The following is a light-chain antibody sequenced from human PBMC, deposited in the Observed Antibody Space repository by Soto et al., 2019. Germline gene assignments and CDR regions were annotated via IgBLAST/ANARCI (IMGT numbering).Light chain of an antibody. CDR2: EVS. CDR1: SSDVGAYNY. Sequence: QSALTQPPSASGSPGQSVTISCTGTSSDVGAYNYVSWYQQHPGKAPKLMIYEVSTRPSGVSNRFSGSKSGNTASLTISGLQAEDEADYYCCSFTSSSTVVFGGGTKVTVL. CDR3: CSFTSSSTVV. V-gene: IGLV2-14*01. J-gene: IGLJ3*02.